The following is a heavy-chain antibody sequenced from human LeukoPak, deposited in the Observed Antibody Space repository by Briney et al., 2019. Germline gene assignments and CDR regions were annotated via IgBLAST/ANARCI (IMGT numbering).Heavy chain of an antibody. CDR2: INSDGSSR. Sequence: GGSLRLSCAASGFTFRSYWMHWVRHAPGKGLVWVSRINSDGSSRSYVDSVKGRFTISRDNAKNTLYLQMNSLRAEDTAVYYCTSRVVVPAAISDYWGQGTLVTVSS. V-gene: IGHV3-74*01. CDR1: GFTFRSYW. J-gene: IGHJ4*02. CDR3: TSRVVVPAAISDY. D-gene: IGHD2-2*01.